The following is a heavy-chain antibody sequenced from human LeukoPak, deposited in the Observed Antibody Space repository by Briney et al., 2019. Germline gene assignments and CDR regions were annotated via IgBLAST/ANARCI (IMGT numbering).Heavy chain of an antibody. Sequence: SETLSLTCTVSGGPISSYYWSWIRQPPGKGLEWIGYIYYSGSTNYNPSLKSRVTISVDTSKDQFSLKLSSVTAADTAVYYCARDTLIAAAGTYFDPWGQGTLVTVSS. V-gene: IGHV4-59*01. J-gene: IGHJ5*02. CDR1: GGPISSYY. CDR3: ARDTLIAAAGTYFDP. D-gene: IGHD6-13*01. CDR2: IYYSGST.